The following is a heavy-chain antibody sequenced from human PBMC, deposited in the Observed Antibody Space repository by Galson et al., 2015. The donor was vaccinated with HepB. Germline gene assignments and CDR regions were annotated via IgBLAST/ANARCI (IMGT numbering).Heavy chain of an antibody. Sequence: SLRLSCAASGFTYSSYAMHWVRQAPGKGLEWVAVISYDGSNEYYADYVKGRFTISRDNSTNTLYLQMNSLRAEDTAVYYCARVGWRELLREGVDYWGQVTLVTVSS. CDR2: ISYDGSNE. D-gene: IGHD1-26*01. J-gene: IGHJ4*02. CDR1: GFTYSSYA. CDR3: ARVGWRELLREGVDY. V-gene: IGHV3-30-3*01.